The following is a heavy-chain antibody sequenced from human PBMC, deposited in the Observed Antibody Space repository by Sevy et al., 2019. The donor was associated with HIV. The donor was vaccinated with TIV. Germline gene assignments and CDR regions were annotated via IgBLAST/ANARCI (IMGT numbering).Heavy chain of an antibody. CDR3: AREGGNYYYDMDV. CDR2: IYYSGNT. CDR1: GGSVSSGTYY. D-gene: IGHD3-16*01. V-gene: IGHV4-61*01. J-gene: IGHJ6*02. Sequence: SETLSLTCTVSGGSVSSGTYYWSWIRQPPGKGLEWIGYIYYSGNTNYNPSLKSRVTISVDTSKNQSSLKLSSVTAADTAVYYCAREGGNYYYDMDVWGQGTTVTVSS.